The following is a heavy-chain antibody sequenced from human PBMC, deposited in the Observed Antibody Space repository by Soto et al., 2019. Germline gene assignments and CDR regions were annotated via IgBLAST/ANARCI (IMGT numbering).Heavy chain of an antibody. CDR1: GGSISDISYC. CDR3: ARHKSGSDWLDP. CDR2: MFYSGAT. J-gene: IGHJ5*02. V-gene: IGHV4-39*01. D-gene: IGHD2-15*01. Sequence: LSLTCTVSGGSISDISYCWGWIRQPPGKGLQWIGCMFYSGATYYNPSLKNRVTLSVDTSNNEFSLKLVSVTAPDTAVYYCARHKSGSDWLDPWGLGTLVTVSS.